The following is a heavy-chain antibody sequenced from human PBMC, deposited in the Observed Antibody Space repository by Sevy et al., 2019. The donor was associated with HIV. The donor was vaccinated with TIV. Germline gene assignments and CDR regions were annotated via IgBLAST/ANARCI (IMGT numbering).Heavy chain of an antibody. CDR2: ISYDGSNK. D-gene: IGHD5-18*01. CDR1: GFTFSSYA. J-gene: IGHJ4*02. V-gene: IGHV3-30-3*01. CDR3: ARDLHSYALNGPPDY. Sequence: QLGGSLRLSCAASGFTFSSYAMHWVRQAPGKGLEWVAVISYDGSNKYYADSVKGRFTISRDNSKNTLYLQMNSLRAEDTAVYYCARDLHSYALNGPPDYWGQGTLVTVSS.